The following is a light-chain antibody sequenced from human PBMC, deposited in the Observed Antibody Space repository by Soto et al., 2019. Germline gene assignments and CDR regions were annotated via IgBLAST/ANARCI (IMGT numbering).Light chain of an antibody. CDR2: KNH. CDR3: ASWYGGLSGF. J-gene: IGLJ2*01. CDR1: SSNIGKNY. V-gene: IGLV1-47*01. Sequence: QSVLTQPPSVSGTPGQSVTLSCSGSSSNIGKNYVYWYQHLPGTAPKLLIYKNHQRPSGVPDRFSGSKSGTSASLAISGLRSEDEGDYYCASWYGGLSGFFGGGTKLTVL.